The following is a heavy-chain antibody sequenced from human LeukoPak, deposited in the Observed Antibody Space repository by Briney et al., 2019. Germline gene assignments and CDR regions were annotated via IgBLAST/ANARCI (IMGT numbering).Heavy chain of an antibody. CDR1: GGSISSYY. CDR2: IHNSGSS. CDR3: ARVSSTVAPWFDP. Sequence: SETLFLTCTVSGGSISSYYWSWIRQPPGKGLEWIGYIHNSGSSSYNPSLRSRATISMEKAKTQFSLKLTSVTPTDTAVYYCARVSSTVAPWFDPWGQGTLVTVSS. J-gene: IGHJ5*02. D-gene: IGHD1-14*01. V-gene: IGHV4-59*01.